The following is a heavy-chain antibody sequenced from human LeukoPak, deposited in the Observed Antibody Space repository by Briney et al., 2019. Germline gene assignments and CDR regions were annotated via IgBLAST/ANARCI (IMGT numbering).Heavy chain of an antibody. Sequence: GRSLRLSCAASGFTFSSYGMHWVRQAPGKGLEWISYIDTQSQTVYYADSMRGRFTISRDNAKNSLYLQIYSLRDEDTALYYCAGGGDSGWAIDNWGQGTLVIVSS. V-gene: IGHV3-48*02. CDR2: IDTQSQTV. CDR3: AGGGDSGWAIDN. CDR1: GFTFSSYG. D-gene: IGHD6-19*01. J-gene: IGHJ4*02.